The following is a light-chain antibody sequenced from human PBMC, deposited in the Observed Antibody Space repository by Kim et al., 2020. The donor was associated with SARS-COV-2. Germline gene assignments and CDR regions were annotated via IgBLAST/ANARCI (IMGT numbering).Light chain of an antibody. J-gene: IGKJ1*01. V-gene: IGKV1-27*01. CDR3: QKYNSAPWT. Sequence: IQLTQSPSSLSASIGDRVTITCRASQDIANSLAWYQQKPGKVPQVLIYAVSTLQSGVPSRFSGSGSGTEFTLTIGSLQTEDVATYYCQKYNSAPWTFGPGTKVDIK. CDR1: QDIANS. CDR2: AVS.